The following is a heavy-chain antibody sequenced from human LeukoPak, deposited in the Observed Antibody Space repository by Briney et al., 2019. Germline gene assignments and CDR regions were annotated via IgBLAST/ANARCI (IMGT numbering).Heavy chain of an antibody. CDR2: ISSDGSTK. Sequence: GGSLRLSCAASGFTFSSYGMHWVPQAPGKGLDWVALISSDGSTKYYADSVKGRFTISRDNSKNTLYLQMNSLRAEDTAVYYCSRSRPKFKDFDYWGQGTLVTVSS. V-gene: IGHV3-30*03. J-gene: IGHJ4*02. CDR1: GFTFSSYG. CDR3: SRSRPKFKDFDY.